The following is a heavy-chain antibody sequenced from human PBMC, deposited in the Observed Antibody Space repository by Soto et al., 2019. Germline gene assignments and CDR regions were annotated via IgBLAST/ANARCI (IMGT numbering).Heavy chain of an antibody. CDR1: GGSISSSNW. J-gene: IGHJ6*02. CDR2: IYHSGST. V-gene: IGHV4-4*02. CDR3: ARELTGSSPNYYYYGMDV. D-gene: IGHD1-26*01. Sequence: SETLSLTCAVSGGSISSSNWWSWARQPPGKGLEWIGEIYHSGSTNYNPSLKSRVTISVDKSKNQFSLKLSSVTAADTAVYYCARELTGSSPNYYYYGMDVWGQGTTVTVSS.